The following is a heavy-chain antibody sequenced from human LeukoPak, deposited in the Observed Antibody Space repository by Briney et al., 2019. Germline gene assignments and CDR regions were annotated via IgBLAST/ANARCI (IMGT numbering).Heavy chain of an antibody. V-gene: IGHV4-59*01. J-gene: IGHJ3*02. D-gene: IGHD3-9*01. CDR3: ARAGPYDNSQADAFDI. CDR2: IYYSGST. Sequence: SETLSLTCTVSGGSMSSDYWSWIRQPPGQGLEWIGYIYYSGSTNYNPSLTSRVTISLDTSKHQFSLKLSSVTAADTAVYYSARAGPYDNSQADAFDIWGQGTMVTVSS. CDR1: GGSMSSDY.